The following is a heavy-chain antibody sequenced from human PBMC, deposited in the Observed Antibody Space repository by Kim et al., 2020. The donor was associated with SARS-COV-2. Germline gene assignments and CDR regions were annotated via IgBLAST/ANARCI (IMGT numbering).Heavy chain of an antibody. J-gene: IGHJ4*02. CDR1: GFIFSNYA. CDR2: IKNNGGDT. V-gene: IGHV3-23*01. Sequence: GGSLRLSCAASGFIFSNYALTWVRQAPGKGLEWVSTIKNNGGDTYYADSVMGRFTISRDNSKRMLSLQMNSLSAEDTAVYYCASLHAGYWGQGTLVTGPS. D-gene: IGHD6-13*01. CDR3: ASLHAGY.